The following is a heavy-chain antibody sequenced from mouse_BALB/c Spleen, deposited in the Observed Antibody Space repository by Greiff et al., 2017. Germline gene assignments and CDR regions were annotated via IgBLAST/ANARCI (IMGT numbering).Heavy chain of an antibody. J-gene: IGHJ2*01. CDR2: ISSGGSYT. CDR3: VRRNYRYEGDYFDY. V-gene: IGHV5-9-4*01. CDR1: GFTFSSYA. D-gene: IGHD2-14*01. Sequence: EVKLVESGGGLVKPGGSLKLSCAASGFTFSSYAMSWVRQSPEKRLEWVAEISSGGSYTYYPDTVTGRFTISRDNAKNTLYLEMSSLRSEDTAMYYCVRRNYRYEGDYFDYWGQGTTLTVSS.